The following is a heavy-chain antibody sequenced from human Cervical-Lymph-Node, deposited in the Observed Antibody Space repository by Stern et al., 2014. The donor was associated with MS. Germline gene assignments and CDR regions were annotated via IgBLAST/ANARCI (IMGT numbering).Heavy chain of an antibody. J-gene: IGHJ6*02. CDR2: IIPIFGTA. D-gene: IGHD4-11*01. Sequence: QMQLVQSGAEVKKPGSSVKVSCKASGGTFSSYAISWVRQAPGQGLEWMGGIIPIFGTANYAQKFQGRVTITADESTSTAYMELSSLRSEDTAVYYCARLMTTVTTVDYYYGMDVWGQGTTVTVSS. CDR3: ARLMTTVTTVDYYYGMDV. CDR1: GGTFSSYA. V-gene: IGHV1-69*01.